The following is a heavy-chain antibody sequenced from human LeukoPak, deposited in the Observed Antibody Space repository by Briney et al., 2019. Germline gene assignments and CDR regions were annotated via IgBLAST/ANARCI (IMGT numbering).Heavy chain of an antibody. D-gene: IGHD4-17*01. V-gene: IGHV4-59*08. J-gene: IGHJ4*02. CDR2: IYYSGST. Sequence: PSEPLSLTCTVSGGSISSYYWRWIRQPPGKGLQRIGYIYYSGSTNYNPSLKSRVTISVDTSKNQFSLKLSSVTAADTAVSYCARYDYGDSRGLDYWGQGTLVTVSS. CDR1: GGSISSYY. CDR3: ARYDYGDSRGLDY.